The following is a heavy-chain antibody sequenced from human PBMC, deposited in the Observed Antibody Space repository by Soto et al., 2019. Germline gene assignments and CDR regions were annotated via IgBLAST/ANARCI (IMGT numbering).Heavy chain of an antibody. D-gene: IGHD6-13*01. CDR1: GYTFTSYG. J-gene: IGHJ2*01. CDR3: ARVHGYSSSGFPEYWYFDL. CDR2: ISAYNGNT. Sequence: ASVKVSCKASGYTFTSYGISWVRQAPGQGLEWMGWISAYNGNTNYAQKLQGRVTMTTDTSTSTAYMELRSLRSDDTAVYYCARVHGYSSSGFPEYWYFDLCGRGTLVPVST. V-gene: IGHV1-18*01.